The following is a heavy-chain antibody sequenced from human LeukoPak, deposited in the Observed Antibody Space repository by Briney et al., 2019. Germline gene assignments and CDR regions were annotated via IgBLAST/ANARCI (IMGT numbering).Heavy chain of an antibody. CDR2: IYYSGST. V-gene: IGHV4-59*01. J-gene: IGHJ5*02. D-gene: IGHD1-26*01. Sequence: SETLSLTCTVSGGSISSYYWSWIRQPPGKGLEWIGYIYYSGSTNYNPSLKSRVTISVDTSKNQFSLKLSSVTAADTAVYYCARVAKWELRGVNWFDPWGQGTLVTVSS. CDR3: ARVAKWELRGVNWFDP. CDR1: GGSISSYY.